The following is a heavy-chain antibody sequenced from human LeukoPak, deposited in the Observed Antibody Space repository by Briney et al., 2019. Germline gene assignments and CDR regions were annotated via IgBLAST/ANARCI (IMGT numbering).Heavy chain of an antibody. CDR2: INHSGST. Sequence: SETLSLTCAVYGGSFSGYYRSWIRQPPGKGLEWIGEINHSGSTNYNPSLKSRVTISVDTSKNQFSLKLSSVTAADTAVYYCATTVAAGRLNWFDPWGQGTLVTVSS. V-gene: IGHV4-34*01. CDR1: GGSFSGYY. CDR3: ATTVAAGRLNWFDP. J-gene: IGHJ5*02. D-gene: IGHD6-13*01.